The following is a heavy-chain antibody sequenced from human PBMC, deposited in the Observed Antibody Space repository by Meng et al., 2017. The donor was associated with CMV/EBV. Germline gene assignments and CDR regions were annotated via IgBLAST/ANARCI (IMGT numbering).Heavy chain of an antibody. J-gene: IGHJ5*02. V-gene: IGHV4-4*07. CDR3: ARSMVVAGDWFDP. Sequence: QVQPEAPGPGLVNPSTPLSLASTCSGGSTSSYYWSWSRQPAGKGLEWIGRIYTSGSTNYNPSLKSRVTMSVDTSKNQFSLKLSSVTAADTAVYYCARSMVVAGDWFDPWGQGTLVTVSS. D-gene: IGHD2-15*01. CDR1: GGSTSSYY. CDR2: IYTSGST.